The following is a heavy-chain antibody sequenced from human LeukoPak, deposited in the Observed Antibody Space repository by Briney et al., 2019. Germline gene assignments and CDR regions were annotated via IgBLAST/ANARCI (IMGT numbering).Heavy chain of an antibody. CDR2: ISSSSSTI. J-gene: IGHJ4*02. CDR1: GFTFSRFE. Sequence: GGSLRLSCAASGFTFSRFEMNWVRQAPGKGLEWVSYISSSSSTIYYADSVKGRFTISRDNSKNTLYLQMNSLRAEDTAVYYCAKDTKYNWNYVNYWGQGTLVTVSS. V-gene: IGHV3-48*01. D-gene: IGHD1-20*01. CDR3: AKDTKYNWNYVNY.